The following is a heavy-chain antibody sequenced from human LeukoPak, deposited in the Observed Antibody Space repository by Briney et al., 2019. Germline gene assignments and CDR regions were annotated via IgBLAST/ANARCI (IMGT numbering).Heavy chain of an antibody. V-gene: IGHV1-2*06. Sequence: ASVNVSCKASGHTFTDYYTHWVRQAPGQGLEWMGRINPNSGGANYTQKFQGRVTMTRDTSISTAYMELSGLRSDDTAVYYCARESAATGSYYFDYWGQGILVTVSS. D-gene: IGHD6-13*01. CDR1: GHTFTDYY. CDR3: ARESAATGSYYFDY. J-gene: IGHJ4*02. CDR2: INPNSGGA.